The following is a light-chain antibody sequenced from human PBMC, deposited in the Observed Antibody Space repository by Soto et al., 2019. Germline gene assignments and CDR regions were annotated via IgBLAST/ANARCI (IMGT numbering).Light chain of an antibody. V-gene: IGKV3-20*01. J-gene: IGKJ1*01. Sequence: EIVLTQSPGTRSLSPGERATLSGRVSQTVSSIFLDWYQQKPGQAPRLLIYGASTRATGIPDRFSGSGSGTDFTLTIRRLEPEDFAMYYCQQYESSRTFGQGTKVEMK. CDR2: GAS. CDR1: QTVSSIF. CDR3: QQYESSRT.